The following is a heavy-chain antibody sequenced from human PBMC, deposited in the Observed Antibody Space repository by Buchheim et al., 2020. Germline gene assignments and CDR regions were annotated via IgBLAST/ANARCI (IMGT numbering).Heavy chain of an antibody. J-gene: IGHJ6*02. D-gene: IGHD6-13*01. CDR1: GGSFSGYY. V-gene: IGHV4-34*01. CDR3: ARGPRVRGSWYNV. CDR2: INHSGST. Sequence: QVQLQQWGAGLLKPSESLSLTCAVYGGSFSGYYWSWIRQPPGKGLEWIGEINHSGSTNYNPSLKSRVTISVDTSKNQFSLKLSSVTAADTAVYYCARGPRVRGSWYNVWGQGTT.